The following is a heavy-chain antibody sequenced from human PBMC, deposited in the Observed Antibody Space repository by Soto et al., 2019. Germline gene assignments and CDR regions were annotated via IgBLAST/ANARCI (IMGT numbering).Heavy chain of an antibody. V-gene: IGHV4-31*03. CDR1: GRSVSSGGCY. CDR3: ARMLRSRNWFDP. CDR2: IYYSGST. J-gene: IGHJ5*02. Sequence: LSLTCTVSGRSVSSGGCYWGWIRQHPGKGLEWIGYIYYSGSTYYNPSLKSRVTISVDTSKNQFSLKLSSVTAADTAVYYCARMLRSRNWFDPWGQGTLVTVSS. D-gene: IGHD5-12*01.